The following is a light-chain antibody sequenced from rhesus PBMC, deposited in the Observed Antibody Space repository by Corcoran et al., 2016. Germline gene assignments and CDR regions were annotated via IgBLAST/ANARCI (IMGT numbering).Light chain of an antibody. CDR1: QSISSW. J-gene: IGKJ3*01. CDR3: QQYSSSLVT. V-gene: IGKV1-22*01. Sequence: DIQMTQSPSSLSASVGDTVTITCRASQSISSWLAWYKQKQGKAPKHLSYKASTLQSGVPSRYSGSGSGTDFTLTISSLQSEEFATYYCQQYSSSLVTFGPGTKLDIK. CDR2: KAS.